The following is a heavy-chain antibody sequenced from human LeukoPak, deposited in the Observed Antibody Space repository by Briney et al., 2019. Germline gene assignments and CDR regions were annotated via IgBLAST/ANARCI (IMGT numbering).Heavy chain of an antibody. Sequence: SQTLSLTCTVSGGSISSGGYYWSWIRQHPGKGLEWIGYIYYSGSTYYNPSLKSRVTISVDTSKNQFSLKLSSVTAADTAVYYCARVHYSSAAGTEAHFDYWGQGTLVTVSS. D-gene: IGHD6-13*01. CDR1: GGSISSGGYY. CDR2: IYYSGST. V-gene: IGHV4-31*03. CDR3: ARVHYSSAAGTEAHFDY. J-gene: IGHJ4*02.